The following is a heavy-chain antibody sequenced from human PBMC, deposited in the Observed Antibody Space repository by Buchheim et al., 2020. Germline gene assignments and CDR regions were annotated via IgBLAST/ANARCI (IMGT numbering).Heavy chain of an antibody. Sequence: EVQLVESGGGLVQPGGSLRLSCAASGFTFSSYCMSWVRQAPGKGLEWVSNIKQDGSAKYYVDSVKGRFIISRDNAKNSLYLQMNGLTAEGTAVYYCASSGYAYSQGYWGQGTL. CDR2: IKQDGSAK. CDR3: ASSGYAYSQGY. J-gene: IGHJ4*02. V-gene: IGHV3-7*01. D-gene: IGHD5-12*01. CDR1: GFTFSSYC.